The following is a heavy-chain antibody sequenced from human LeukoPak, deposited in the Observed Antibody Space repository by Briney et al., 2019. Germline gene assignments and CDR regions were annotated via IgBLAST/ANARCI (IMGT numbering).Heavy chain of an antibody. V-gene: IGHV3-11*04. D-gene: IGHD3-22*01. Sequence: GGSLRLSCAASGFTFRDYYMSWIRQAPGRGLEWVSYISSGGSAIYYTDSVKGRFTISRDNAKNSLYLQMNSLRAEDTAVYYCARDETSDSSGDDYWGQGTLVTVSS. J-gene: IGHJ4*02. CDR2: ISSGGSAI. CDR3: ARDETSDSSGDDY. CDR1: GFTFRDYY.